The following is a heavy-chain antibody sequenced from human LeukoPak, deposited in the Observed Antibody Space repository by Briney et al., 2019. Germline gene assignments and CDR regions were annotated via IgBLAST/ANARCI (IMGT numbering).Heavy chain of an antibody. Sequence: GRSLRLSCAASGFTFSSYAMHWVRQAPGKGLGWVAVISYDGSNKYYADSVKGRFTISRDNSKNTLYLQMNSLRAEDTAVYYCARGSGSYHYYGMDVWGQGTTVTVSS. CDR3: ARGSGSYHYYGMDV. V-gene: IGHV3-30-3*01. D-gene: IGHD1-26*01. CDR2: ISYDGSNK. CDR1: GFTFSSYA. J-gene: IGHJ6*02.